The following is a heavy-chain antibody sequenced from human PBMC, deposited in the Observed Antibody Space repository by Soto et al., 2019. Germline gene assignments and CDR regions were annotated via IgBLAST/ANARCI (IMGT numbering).Heavy chain of an antibody. CDR3: ARGGYGSVYTTYPNWFDP. V-gene: IGHV4-34*01. Sequence: SETLSLTCAVYGGSFSGYYWSWIRQPPGKGLEWIGYIYYSGSTNYNPSLKSRVTISVDTSKNQFSLKLSSVTAADTAVYYCARGGYGSVYTTYPNWFDPWGQGTLVTVSS. CDR2: IYYSGST. J-gene: IGHJ5*02. CDR1: GGSFSGYY. D-gene: IGHD3-10*01.